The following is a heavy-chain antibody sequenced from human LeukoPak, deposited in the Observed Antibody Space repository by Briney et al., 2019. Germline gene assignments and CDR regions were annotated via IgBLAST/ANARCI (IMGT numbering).Heavy chain of an antibody. CDR1: GGSISSYY. V-gene: IGHV4-59*08. D-gene: IGHD3-10*01. Sequence: SETLPLTCTVSGGSISSYYWSWIRQTPGKGLEWIGDIYYSGSTNYNPSLKSRVTISVDTSKNQFSLKLSSVTAADTAVYYCARHAYASGSPNWFDPWGQGTLVTVSS. CDR3: ARHAYASGSPNWFDP. CDR2: IYYSGST. J-gene: IGHJ5*02.